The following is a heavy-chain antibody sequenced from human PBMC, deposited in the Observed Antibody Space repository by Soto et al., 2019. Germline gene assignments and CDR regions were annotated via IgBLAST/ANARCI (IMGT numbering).Heavy chain of an antibody. Sequence: EVQLLESGGGLVQPGGSLRLSCAASGFTFSSYAMSWVRQAPGKGLEWVSGISWNSGSIGYADSVKGRFTISRDNAKNSLYLQMNSLRAEDTALYYCAKEFTIFGVRYGMDVWGQGTTVTVSS. V-gene: IGHV3-9*01. CDR2: ISWNSGSI. J-gene: IGHJ6*02. CDR3: AKEFTIFGVRYGMDV. D-gene: IGHD3-3*01. CDR1: GFTFSSYA.